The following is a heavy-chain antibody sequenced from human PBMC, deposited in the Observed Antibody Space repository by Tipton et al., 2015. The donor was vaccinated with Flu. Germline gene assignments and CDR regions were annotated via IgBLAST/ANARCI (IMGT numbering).Heavy chain of an antibody. CDR3: ARDLAPYSSGWYVPLAWGFDY. J-gene: IGHJ4*02. D-gene: IGHD6-19*01. Sequence: TLSLTCTVSGYSISSGYYWGWIRQPPGKGLEWIGSIYHSGSTYYNPSLMSLVTISVDTSKNQFSLKLSSVTAADTAVYYCARDLAPYSSGWYVPLAWGFDYWGQGTLVTVSS. CDR2: IYHSGST. CDR1: GYSISSGYY. V-gene: IGHV4-38-2*02.